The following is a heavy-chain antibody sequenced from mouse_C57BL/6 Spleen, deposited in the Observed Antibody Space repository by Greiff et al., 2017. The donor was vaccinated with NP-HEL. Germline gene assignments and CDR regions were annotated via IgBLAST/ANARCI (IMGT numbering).Heavy chain of an antibody. CDR1: GFTFTDYY. D-gene: IGHD2-2*01. Sequence: EVQVVESGGGLVQPGGSLSLSCAASGFTFTDYYMSWVRQPPGKALEWLGFIRNKANGYTTEYSASVKGRFTISRDNSQSILYLQMNALRAEDSATYYWARVVTTNYAMDYWGQGTSVTVSS. CDR3: ARVVTTNYAMDY. V-gene: IGHV7-3*01. J-gene: IGHJ4*01. CDR2: IRNKANGYTT.